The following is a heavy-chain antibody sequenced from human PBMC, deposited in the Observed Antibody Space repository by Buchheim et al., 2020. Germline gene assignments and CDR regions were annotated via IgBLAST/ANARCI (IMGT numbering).Heavy chain of an antibody. Sequence: EVQLVESGGGLVQPGGSLRLSCAASGFTFSSYWMSWVRQAPGKGLEWVANIKQDGSEQYYVDSVKGRFTISRDNAKNSLYLQMNSLRAEDTAVYYCARGRYCSSTSCYTAPTYYWGQGTL. CDR3: ARGRYCSSTSCYTAPTYY. CDR2: IKQDGSEQ. CDR1: GFTFSSYW. J-gene: IGHJ4*02. D-gene: IGHD2-2*02. V-gene: IGHV3-7*01.